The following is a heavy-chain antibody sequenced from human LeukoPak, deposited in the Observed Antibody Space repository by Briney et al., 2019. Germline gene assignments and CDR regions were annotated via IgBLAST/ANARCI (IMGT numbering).Heavy chain of an antibody. D-gene: IGHD3-22*01. CDR2: ISGSGGST. CDR1: GFTFSSYT. Sequence: PGGSLRLSCAASGFTFSSYTMSWVRQAPGKGLEWVSAISGSGGSTYYADSVKGRFTISRDNSKNTLYLQMNSLRAEDTAVYYCAKGDITMIVVVTPAGPFDYWGQGTLVTVSS. V-gene: IGHV3-23*01. CDR3: AKGDITMIVVVTPAGPFDY. J-gene: IGHJ4*02.